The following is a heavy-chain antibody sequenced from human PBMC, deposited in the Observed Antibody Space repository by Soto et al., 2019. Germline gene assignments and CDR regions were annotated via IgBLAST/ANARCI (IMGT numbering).Heavy chain of an antibody. J-gene: IGHJ5*02. CDR1: GGSISSYY. D-gene: IGHD4-17*01. CDR3: GAQDYGDKRYYLTT. CDR2: IYYSGST. V-gene: IGHV4-59*08. Sequence: PSETLSLACTVSGGSISSYYWSWIRQPPGKGQEWIGYIYYSGSTNYNPSLKSRVTISVDTSKNQFSLKLNSVTAADTAVYYCGAQDYGDKRYYLTTWGQGTLVTVSS.